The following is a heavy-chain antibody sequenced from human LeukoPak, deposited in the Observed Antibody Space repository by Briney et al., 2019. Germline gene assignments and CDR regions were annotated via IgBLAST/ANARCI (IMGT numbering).Heavy chain of an antibody. V-gene: IGHV4-4*07. CDR1: GGSISSYY. Sequence: PSETLSLTCTVSGGSISSYYWSWIRQPAGKGLGWIGRIYTSGSTNYNPSLKSRVTMSVDTSKNQFSLKLSSVTAADTAVYYCARVFAAAGMVWFDPWGQGTLVTVSS. CDR3: ARVFAAAGMVWFDP. D-gene: IGHD6-13*01. CDR2: IYTSGST. J-gene: IGHJ5*02.